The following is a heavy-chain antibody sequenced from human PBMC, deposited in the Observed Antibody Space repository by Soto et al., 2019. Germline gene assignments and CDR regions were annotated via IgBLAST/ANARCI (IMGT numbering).Heavy chain of an antibody. Sequence: QVQLVESGGGVVQPGRSLRLSCAASGFTFSSYAMHWVRQAPGKGLEWVAVISYDGSNKYYADSVKGRFTISRDNSKNTLYLQMNSLRAEDTAVYYCARGRYGDYGSSAFDIWGQGTMVTVSS. CDR1: GFTFSSYA. D-gene: IGHD4-17*01. CDR3: ARGRYGDYGSSAFDI. V-gene: IGHV3-30-3*01. CDR2: ISYDGSNK. J-gene: IGHJ3*02.